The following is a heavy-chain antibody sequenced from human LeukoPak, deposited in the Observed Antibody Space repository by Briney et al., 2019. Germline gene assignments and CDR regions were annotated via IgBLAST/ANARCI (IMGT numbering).Heavy chain of an antibody. J-gene: IGHJ4*02. V-gene: IGHV1-2*02. D-gene: IGHD2-2*01. CDR1: GYTFTDYY. CDR3: TSDIAVVPTATQGLY. Sequence: ASVKVSCKASGYTFTDYYMHWVRQAPGQGLERMGWINPKSGGTDYAQKFQGRVTMTRDTSINTAYMELSGLRSDDTAVYYCTSDIAVVPTATQGLYWGQGTLVAVSS. CDR2: INPKSGGT.